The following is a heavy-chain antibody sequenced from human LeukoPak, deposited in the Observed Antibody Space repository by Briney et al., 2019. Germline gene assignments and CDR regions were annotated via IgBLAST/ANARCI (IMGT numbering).Heavy chain of an antibody. CDR3: ARDIAARDYYYGMDV. V-gene: IGHV4-30-4*01. D-gene: IGHD6-6*01. Sequence: SETLSLTCTVSGGSIRRGDYCWSWIRQTPGKGLEWIGYIYYSGSTSYNPSLKSRVTISVDTSKNQFSLKLSSVTAADTAVYYCARDIAARDYYYGMDVWGQGTTVTVSS. CDR1: GGSIRRGDYC. J-gene: IGHJ6*02. CDR2: IYYSGST.